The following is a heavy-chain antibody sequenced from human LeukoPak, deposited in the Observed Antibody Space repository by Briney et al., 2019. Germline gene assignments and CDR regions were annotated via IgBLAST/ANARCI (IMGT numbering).Heavy chain of an antibody. V-gene: IGHV4-4*07. D-gene: IGHD1-26*01. CDR3: AREGRGTYLFDY. CDR1: GGSISSFY. Sequence: PSETLSLTCTVSGGSISSFYWSWIRQPAGKGLDWIGRISTSGSTNYNPTLNRRVTMTADTSKNQLSLKLSSVTAADTAVYYCAREGRGTYLFDYWGQGTLVTVSS. J-gene: IGHJ4*02. CDR2: ISTSGST.